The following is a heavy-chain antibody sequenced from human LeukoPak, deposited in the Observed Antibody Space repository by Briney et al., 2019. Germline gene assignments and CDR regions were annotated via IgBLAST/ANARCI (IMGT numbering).Heavy chain of an antibody. J-gene: IGHJ4*02. CDR3: VSDETTSWSFDS. CDR1: GFSFSTSW. Sequence: PGGSLRLSCAASGFSFSTSWMHWVRQAPGKGLVWVSRINFDGSSTSYADSVKGRFTFSRDNMKNTLWLQMHSLRVEDTAVYYCVSDETTSWSFDSWGQGILVTVSS. D-gene: IGHD2-2*01. V-gene: IGHV3-74*01. CDR2: INFDGSST.